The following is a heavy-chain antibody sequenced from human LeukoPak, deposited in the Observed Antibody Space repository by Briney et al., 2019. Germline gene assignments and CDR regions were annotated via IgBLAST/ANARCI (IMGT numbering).Heavy chain of an antibody. J-gene: IGHJ6*03. Sequence: GGSLRLSCAASGFTFSYYDMSWVRQAPGKGLEWVASITLSGGSTFYADSVKGRFTISRDNSKNTLYLQMNSLSAEDTAVDYCAKRGNPAVGHHYLDVWGKGTTVSVSS. CDR3: AKRGNPAVGHHYLDV. D-gene: IGHD2-2*01. CDR1: GFTFSYYD. V-gene: IGHV3-23*01. CDR2: ITLSGGST.